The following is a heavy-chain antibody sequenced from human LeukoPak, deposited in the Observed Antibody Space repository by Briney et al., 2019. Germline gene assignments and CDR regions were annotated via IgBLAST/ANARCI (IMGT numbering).Heavy chain of an antibody. Sequence: GGSLRLSCAASGFTVSSNYMSWVRQAPGKGLEWVSVIYSGGSTYYADSVKGRFTISSDNSKNTLYLQMNSLRAEDTAVYYCARNGYYYDSSGYYGYYMDVWGKGTTVTVSS. CDR1: GFTVSSNY. D-gene: IGHD3-22*01. CDR3: ARNGYYYDSSGYYGYYMDV. CDR2: IYSGGST. J-gene: IGHJ6*03. V-gene: IGHV3-53*01.